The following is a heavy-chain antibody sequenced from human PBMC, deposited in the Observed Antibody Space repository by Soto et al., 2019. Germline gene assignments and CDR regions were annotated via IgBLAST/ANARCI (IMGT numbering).Heavy chain of an antibody. Sequence: PSETLSLTCTVSGGSITSSNYYGGWIRQPPGTGLEWIGSFDYSGSAHYNPSLKSRVTISVDASKNQFYLRLTSVTAADTAVYYCSRHHHHGWRDYWGPGILVTVSS. D-gene: IGHD6-19*01. V-gene: IGHV4-39*01. CDR1: GGSITSSNYY. J-gene: IGHJ4*02. CDR3: SRHHHHGWRDY. CDR2: FDYSGSA.